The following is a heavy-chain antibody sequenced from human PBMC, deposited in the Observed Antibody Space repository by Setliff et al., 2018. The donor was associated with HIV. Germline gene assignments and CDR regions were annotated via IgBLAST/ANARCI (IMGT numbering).Heavy chain of an antibody. V-gene: IGHV5-51*01. J-gene: IGHJ5*01. CDR3: ARRKSYSSNWYHRGWFDS. CDR2: IYPGDSQI. CDR1: GYTFTNYW. D-gene: IGHD6-13*01. Sequence: GESLTISCKASGYTFTNYWIGWVRQWPGKGLEWMAIIYPGDSQITDSPAFQGRITISVARSMDIASLRWSSLRATDTAIYFCARRKSYSSNWYHRGWFDSWGQGTRVTVSS.